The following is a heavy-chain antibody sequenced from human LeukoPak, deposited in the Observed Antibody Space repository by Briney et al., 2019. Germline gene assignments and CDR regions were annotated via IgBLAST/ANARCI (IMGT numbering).Heavy chain of an antibody. CDR3: ARSHCSGGSCYSGDY. D-gene: IGHD2-15*01. V-gene: IGHV1-69*05. Sequence: SVKFSCKASGGTFSSYAISWVRQAPGQGLEWMGRIIPIFGTANYAQKFQGRVTITTDESTSTAYMELSSLRSEDTAVYYCARSHCSGGSCYSGDYWGQGTLVTVSS. J-gene: IGHJ4*02. CDR2: IIPIFGTA. CDR1: GGTFSSYA.